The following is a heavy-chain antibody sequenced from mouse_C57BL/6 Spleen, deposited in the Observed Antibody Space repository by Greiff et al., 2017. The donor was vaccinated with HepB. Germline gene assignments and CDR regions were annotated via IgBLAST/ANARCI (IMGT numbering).Heavy chain of an antibody. J-gene: IGHJ3*01. Sequence: QVHVKQSGAELAKPGASVKLSCKASGYTFTSYWMHWVKQRPGQGLEWIGYINPSSGYTKYNQKFKDKATLTADKSSSTAYMQLSSLTYEDSAVYYCARPHYYDYDGAWFAYWGQGTLVTVSA. CDR2: INPSSGYT. CDR3: ARPHYYDYDGAWFAY. V-gene: IGHV1-7*01. CDR1: GYTFTSYW. D-gene: IGHD2-4*01.